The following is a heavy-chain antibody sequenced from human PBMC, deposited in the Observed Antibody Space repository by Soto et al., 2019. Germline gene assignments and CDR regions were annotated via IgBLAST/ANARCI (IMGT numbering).Heavy chain of an antibody. V-gene: IGHV6-1*01. D-gene: IGHD2-8*01. CDR3: ARLEMVGYCTNGVCYDYYYYGMDV. J-gene: IGHJ6*02. CDR2: TYYRSKWYN. Sequence: ESLSHTCAISGDSVSSNSAAWNWIKQTQSKELKWLGRTYYRSKWYNDYAVSVKRRITINPDTSKNQFSLQLNSVTPEDTAVYYCARLEMVGYCTNGVCYDYYYYGMDVWGQGTTVTVSS. CDR1: GDSVSSNSAA.